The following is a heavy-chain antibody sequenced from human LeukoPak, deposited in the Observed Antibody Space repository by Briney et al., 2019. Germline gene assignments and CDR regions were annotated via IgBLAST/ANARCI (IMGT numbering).Heavy chain of an antibody. J-gene: IGHJ4*02. V-gene: IGHV3-30-3*01. D-gene: IGHD3-22*01. CDR2: ISYDGSNK. CDR3: ARARYGSSGYYLDY. Sequence: PGGSLRLSCAASGFTFSSYAMHWVRQAPGKGLEWVAVISYDGSNKYYADSVKGRFTISRDNSKNPLYLQMNSLRAEDTAVYYCARARYGSSGYYLDYWGQGTLVTVSS. CDR1: GFTFSSYA.